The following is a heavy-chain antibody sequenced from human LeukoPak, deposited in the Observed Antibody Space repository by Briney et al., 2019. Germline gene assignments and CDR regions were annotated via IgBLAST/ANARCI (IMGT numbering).Heavy chain of an antibody. CDR1: GFTFSSYA. CDR3: AKDESVVVVAAILFDY. J-gene: IGHJ4*02. Sequence: PGGSLRLSCAASGFTFSSYAMSWVRQAPGKGLEWVSAISGSGGSTYYADSVKGRFTISRDNSKNTLYLQMNSLRAEDTAVYYCAKDESVVVVAAILFDYWGQGTLVTVSS. CDR2: ISGSGGST. D-gene: IGHD2-15*01. V-gene: IGHV3-23*01.